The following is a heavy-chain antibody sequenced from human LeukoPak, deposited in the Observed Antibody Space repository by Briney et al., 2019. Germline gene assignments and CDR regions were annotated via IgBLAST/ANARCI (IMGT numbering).Heavy chain of an antibody. CDR3: ARDDSSAATNNWFDP. J-gene: IGHJ5*02. CDR1: GGTFSSYA. D-gene: IGHD2-21*01. V-gene: IGHV1-69*13. Sequence: GASVKVSCKASGGTFSSYAISWVRQAPGQGLEWMGGIIAIFGTANYAQKFQGRVTITADESTNTAYMELSSLRSEDTAVYYCARDDSSAATNNWFDPWGQGTLVTVSS. CDR2: IIAIFGTA.